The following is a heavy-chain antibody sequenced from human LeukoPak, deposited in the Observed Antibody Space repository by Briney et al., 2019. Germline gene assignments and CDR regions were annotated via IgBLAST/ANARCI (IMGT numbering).Heavy chain of an antibody. D-gene: IGHD2-15*01. Sequence: SETLSLTCTVSGYSISSGYYWGWIRQPPGKGLEWIGSIYHSGSTYYNPSLKSRVTISVDTSKNQFSLKLSSVTAADTAVYYCASQDLAYYYYYMDVWGKGTTVTVSS. CDR2: IYHSGST. V-gene: IGHV4-38-2*02. CDR3: ASQDLAYYYYYMDV. J-gene: IGHJ6*03. CDR1: GYSISSGYY.